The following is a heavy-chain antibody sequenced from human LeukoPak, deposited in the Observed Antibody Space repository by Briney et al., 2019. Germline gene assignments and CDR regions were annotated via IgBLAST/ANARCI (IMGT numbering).Heavy chain of an antibody. Sequence: PSETLSLTCTVSGGSIISYYWSWFRQPPGKGLEWIGYIYYSGSTNYNPSLKNRVTISVDTSKNQFSLKLSSVTAADTAVYYCARAPSGDYVAYWGQGTLVTVSS. CDR2: IYYSGST. V-gene: IGHV4-59*01. CDR3: ARAPSGDYVAY. J-gene: IGHJ4*02. D-gene: IGHD4-17*01. CDR1: GGSIISYY.